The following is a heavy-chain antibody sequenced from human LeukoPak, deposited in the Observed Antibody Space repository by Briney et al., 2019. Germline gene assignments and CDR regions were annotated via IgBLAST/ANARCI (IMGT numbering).Heavy chain of an antibody. Sequence: SETLSLTCTVSGGSISSSSYYWGWIRQPPGKGLEWIGSIYYSGSTYYNPSLKSRVTISVDTSKNQFSLKLSSVTAADTAVYYCARVFGDYTFDYWGQGTLVTVSS. CDR3: ARVFGDYTFDY. J-gene: IGHJ4*02. D-gene: IGHD4-17*01. CDR2: IYYSGST. CDR1: GGSISSSSYY. V-gene: IGHV4-39*01.